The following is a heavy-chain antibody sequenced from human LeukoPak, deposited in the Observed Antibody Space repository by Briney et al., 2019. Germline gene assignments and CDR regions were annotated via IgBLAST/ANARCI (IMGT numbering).Heavy chain of an antibody. D-gene: IGHD1-14*01. CDR1: GGTFSSYA. V-gene: IGHV1-69*01. CDR2: IIPIFGTA. Sequence: SVKVSCKASGGTFSSYAISWVRQAPGQGLEWMGGIIPIFGTADYAQKFQGRVTITADESTSTAYMELSSLRSEDTAVYYCARALSRNNHDPVPAILHYYYYYGMDVWGQGTTVTVSS. CDR3: ARALSRNNHDPVPAILHYYYYYGMDV. J-gene: IGHJ6*02.